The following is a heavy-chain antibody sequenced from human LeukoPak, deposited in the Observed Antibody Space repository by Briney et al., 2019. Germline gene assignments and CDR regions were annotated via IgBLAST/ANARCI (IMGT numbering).Heavy chain of an antibody. Sequence: GGSLRLSCAASGFTFSSYSMNWVRQAPGKGLEWVSYIGSSSSTIYYADSVKGRFTISRDNAKNSLYLQMNSLRAEDTAVYYCARVRKDYGDYYFNYWGQGTLVTVSS. D-gene: IGHD4-17*01. V-gene: IGHV3-48*01. CDR2: IGSSSSTI. CDR1: GFTFSSYS. CDR3: ARVRKDYGDYYFNY. J-gene: IGHJ4*02.